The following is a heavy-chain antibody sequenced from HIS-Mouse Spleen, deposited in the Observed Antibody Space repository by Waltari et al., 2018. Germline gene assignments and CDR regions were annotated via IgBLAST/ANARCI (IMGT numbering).Heavy chain of an antibody. Sequence: QVQLVESGGGVVQPGRSLRLSCAASGFTFSSYGMHWVRQAPGKGLGWVAFISYDGSNKYYADSVKGRFTISRDNSKNTLYLQMNSLRAEDTAVYYCAKDRGSPLYFDYWGQGTLVTVSS. J-gene: IGHJ4*02. CDR2: ISYDGSNK. D-gene: IGHD1-26*01. CDR3: AKDRGSPLYFDY. V-gene: IGHV3-30*18. CDR1: GFTFSSYG.